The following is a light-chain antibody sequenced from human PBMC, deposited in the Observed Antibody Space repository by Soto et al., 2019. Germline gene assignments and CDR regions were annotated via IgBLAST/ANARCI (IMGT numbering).Light chain of an antibody. V-gene: IGKV1-5*03. CDR1: QSISNW. Sequence: DIQMTQSPSTLSASVGDRVIITCRASQSISNWLVWYQQKPGKAPKLLIYKASRLESGVPSRFGGSGSGTEFTLTISSLQPEDFATYYCLQSNSYWTFGQGTKVEVK. J-gene: IGKJ1*01. CDR2: KAS. CDR3: LQSNSYWT.